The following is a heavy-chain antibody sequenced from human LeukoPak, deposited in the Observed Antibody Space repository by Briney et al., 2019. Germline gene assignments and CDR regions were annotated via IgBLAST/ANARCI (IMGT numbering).Heavy chain of an antibody. D-gene: IGHD2-21*02. CDR1: GFTFSNSW. J-gene: IGHJ4*02. CDR2: IKRDGSDT. Sequence: GGSLRLSCAASGFTFSNSWMHWVRQAPGKGLVWVSGIKRDGSDTNYADSVKGRFTISRDNAKNTVYLQMNSLRAEDTAVYYCARDLYHGGDGWGQGTLVTVSS. CDR3: ARDLYHGGDG. V-gene: IGHV3-74*01.